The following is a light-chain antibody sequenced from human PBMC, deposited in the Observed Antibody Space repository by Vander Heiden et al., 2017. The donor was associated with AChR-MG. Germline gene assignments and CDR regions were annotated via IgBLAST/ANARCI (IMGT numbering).Light chain of an antibody. V-gene: IGKV1-39*01. CDR2: AAS. CDR3: QQNYSTPPCT. CDR1: QSIRSY. J-gene: IGKJ2*02. Sequence: DIQMTQSPSSLSASVGDRVTITCRASQSIRSYLNWYKQKPGKAPKLLIYAASSLQSGVPSRFSGSGYGTDFTLTISSRQPEDFASYYCQQNYSTPPCTFGQGTKLEIK.